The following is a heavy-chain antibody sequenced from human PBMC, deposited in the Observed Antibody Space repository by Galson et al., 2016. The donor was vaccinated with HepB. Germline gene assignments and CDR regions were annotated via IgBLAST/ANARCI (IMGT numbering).Heavy chain of an antibody. CDR1: GFTFSRYW. CDR2: INSDGSSR. CDR3: AVSMGGAFDWYDYLDY. D-gene: IGHD3-9*01. Sequence: SLRLSCAASGFTFSRYWMHWVRQVPGKGLVWVSRINSDGSSRNYADSVEGRFTISRDNAESTLYLQMNSLRVEDTALYYCAVSMGGAFDWYDYLDYWGQETLVAVTS. V-gene: IGHV3-74*01. J-gene: IGHJ4*02.